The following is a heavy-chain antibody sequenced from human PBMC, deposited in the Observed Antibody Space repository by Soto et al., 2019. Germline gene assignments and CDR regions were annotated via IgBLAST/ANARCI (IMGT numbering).Heavy chain of an antibody. CDR2: IDTDGRST. Sequence: EVQLVESGGGLVQPGESLRLSCAASGFTFSSYWMHWFRQAPGKGLVWVAHIDTDGRSTSYADSVKGRFTISRDNAKNKLYLQMNSVRAEDMAVYYCVRDDFCVGMDYWGLGTLVTVSS. D-gene: IGHD3-3*01. CDR3: VRDDFCVGMDY. CDR1: GFTFSSYW. V-gene: IGHV3-74*01. J-gene: IGHJ4*02.